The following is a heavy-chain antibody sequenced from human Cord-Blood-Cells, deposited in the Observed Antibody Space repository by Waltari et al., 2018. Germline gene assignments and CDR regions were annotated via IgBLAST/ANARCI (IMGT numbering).Heavy chain of an antibody. V-gene: IGHV3-53*02. CDR3: ARASVGATKGFDY. J-gene: IGHJ4*02. D-gene: IGHD1-26*01. CDR1: GFTVSSHY. CDR2: IYSGGST. Sequence: EVQLVETGGGLIQPGGSLRLSGAATGFTVSSHYMRWVRQAPGKGLEWVSVIYSGGSTYYADSVKCRFTISRDNSKNTLYLQMNSLRAEDTAVYYCARASVGATKGFDYWGQGTLVTVSS.